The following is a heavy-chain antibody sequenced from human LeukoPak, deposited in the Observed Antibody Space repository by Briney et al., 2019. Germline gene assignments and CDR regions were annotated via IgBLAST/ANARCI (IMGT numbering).Heavy chain of an antibody. V-gene: IGHV4-59*08. J-gene: IGHJ5*02. CDR2: IYYSGGT. CDR3: ASSPQLLNWFDP. D-gene: IGHD2/OR15-2a*01. Sequence: PSETLSLTCTVSGGSISSYYWSWIRQPPGKGLEWIGYIYYSGGTNYNPSLKSRVTISVDTSKNQFSLKLSSVTAADTAVYYCASSPQLLNWFDPWGQGTLVTVSS. CDR1: GGSISSYY.